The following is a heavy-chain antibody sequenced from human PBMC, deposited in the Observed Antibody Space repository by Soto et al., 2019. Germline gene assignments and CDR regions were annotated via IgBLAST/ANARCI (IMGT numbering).Heavy chain of an antibody. D-gene: IGHD5-12*01. CDR1: GFTFSGSA. J-gene: IGHJ4*02. CDR2: IRSKTNNYAT. Sequence: PGGSLRLSCAASGFTFSGSAVHWVRQASGKGLEWVGRIRSKTNNYATSYGASVKGRFTISRDDSENTAYLQMNSLRAEDTAVYYCARDHSIVKLLTITWDFDYWGQGTLVTVSS. V-gene: IGHV3-73*01. CDR3: ARDHSIVKLLTITWDFDY.